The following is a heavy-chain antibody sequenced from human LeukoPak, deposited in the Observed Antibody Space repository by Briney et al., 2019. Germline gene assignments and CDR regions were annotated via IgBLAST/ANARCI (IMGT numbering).Heavy chain of an antibody. CDR1: GFTFSSYA. CDR3: ARVGDLDAFDI. D-gene: IGHD1-1*01. Sequence: GGSLRLSCAASGFTFSSYAMHWVRQAPGKGLEWVAVISYDGSNKYYADSVKGRFTISRDNSKNTLYLRMNSLRAEDTAVYYCARVGDLDAFDIWGQGTMVTVSS. CDR2: ISYDGSNK. J-gene: IGHJ3*02. V-gene: IGHV3-30*04.